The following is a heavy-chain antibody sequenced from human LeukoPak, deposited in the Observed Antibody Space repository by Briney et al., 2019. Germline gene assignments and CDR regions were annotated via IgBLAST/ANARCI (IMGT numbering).Heavy chain of an antibody. Sequence: GGSLRLSCAASGFTVSSNYMSWVRQAPGKGLEWVSVIYSGGSTYYADSVKGRFTISRDNAKNSLYLQMNSLRAEDTALYYCARDFSYDSSGYYDYWGQGTLVTVSS. D-gene: IGHD3-22*01. J-gene: IGHJ4*02. CDR1: GFTVSSNY. CDR3: ARDFSYDSSGYYDY. V-gene: IGHV3-53*01. CDR2: IYSGGST.